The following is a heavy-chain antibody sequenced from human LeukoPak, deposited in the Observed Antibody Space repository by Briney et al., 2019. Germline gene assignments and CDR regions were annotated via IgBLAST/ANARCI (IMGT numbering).Heavy chain of an antibody. CDR1: GFTFSSYG. D-gene: IGHD5-12*01. Sequence: GRSLRLSCAASGFTFSSYGMHWVRQAPGKGLEWVAVIWYDGSNKYYADSVKGRFTISRDNSKNTLYLQMNSLRAEDTAVCYCARDRLLWGLISGYETYYFDYWGQGTLVTVSS. CDR2: IWYDGSNK. V-gene: IGHV3-33*01. CDR3: ARDRLLWGLISGYETYYFDY. J-gene: IGHJ4*02.